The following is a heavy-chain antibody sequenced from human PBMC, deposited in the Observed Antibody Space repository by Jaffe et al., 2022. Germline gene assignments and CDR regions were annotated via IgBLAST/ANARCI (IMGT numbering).Heavy chain of an antibody. D-gene: IGHD2-21*01. Sequence: EVQLVESGGGLVQPGRSLRLSCTASGFTFGDYAMSWFRQAPGKGLEWVGFIRSKAYGGTTEYAASVKGRFTISRDDSKSIAYLQMNSLKTEDTAVYYCTRDRREYCGGGCDFDYWGQGTLVTVSS. CDR3: TRDRREYCGGGCDFDY. V-gene: IGHV3-49*03. CDR2: IRSKAYGGTT. CDR1: GFTFGDYA. J-gene: IGHJ4*02.